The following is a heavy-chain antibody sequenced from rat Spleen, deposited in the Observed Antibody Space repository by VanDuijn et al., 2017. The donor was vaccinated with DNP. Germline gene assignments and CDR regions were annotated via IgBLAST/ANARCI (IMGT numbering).Heavy chain of an antibody. CDR3: VRDAGGPFDY. V-gene: IGHV5-22*01. D-gene: IGHD1-11*01. CDR2: ISYDGGST. CDR1: GFTFSNYY. J-gene: IGHJ2*01. Sequence: EVQLVESGGGLVQPGRSMKLSCAASGFTFSNYYMAWVRQAPTKGLEWVAYISYDGGSTSYGDSVKGRFTISRDNAKSTLYLQMNSLRSEDMATYYCVRDAGGPFDYWGQGVMVTVSS.